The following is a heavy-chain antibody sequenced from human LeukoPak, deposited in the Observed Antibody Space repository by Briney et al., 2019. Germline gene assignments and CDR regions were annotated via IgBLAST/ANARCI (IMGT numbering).Heavy chain of an antibody. D-gene: IGHD2/OR15-2a*01. CDR2: ISSSSDYI. CDR1: EFTFSSYN. Sequence: PGGSLRLSCAASEFTFSSYNMNWVRQAPGKGLEWVSSISSSSDYIYYADSVKGRFTISRDNAKNLLYLQMKSLGAEDTAVYYCARGKTSQNIVTRKTYNWFDPWGQGTLVTVSS. J-gene: IGHJ5*02. CDR3: ARGKTSQNIVTRKTYNWFDP. V-gene: IGHV3-21*01.